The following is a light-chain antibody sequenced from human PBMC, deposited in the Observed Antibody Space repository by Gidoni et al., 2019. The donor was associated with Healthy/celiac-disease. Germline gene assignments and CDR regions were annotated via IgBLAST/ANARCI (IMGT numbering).Light chain of an antibody. CDR1: SSDVGGYKY. J-gene: IGLJ3*02. CDR2: EVS. V-gene: IGLV2-14*01. CDR3: SSYTSSSTRV. Sequence: QSALTPPASVSGSPGQSITISCTGTSSDVGGYKYVSWYQQHPGKAPKLMIYEVSNRPSGVSNRFSGSKAGNTDSLTISGLQAEDEADDYCSSYTSSSTRVFGGGTKLTVL.